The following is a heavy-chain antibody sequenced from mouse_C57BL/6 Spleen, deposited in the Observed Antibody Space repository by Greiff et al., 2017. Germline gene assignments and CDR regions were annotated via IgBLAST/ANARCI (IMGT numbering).Heavy chain of an antibody. V-gene: IGHV1-78*01. CDR3: ASQGIYYDYDGDAMDY. Sequence: VKLQESDAELVKPGASVKISCKVSGYTFTDHTIHWMKQRPEQGLEWIGYIYPRDGSTKYNEKFKGKATLTADKSSSTAYMQLNSLTSEDSAVYFCASQGIYYDYDGDAMDYWGQGTSVTVSS. J-gene: IGHJ4*01. CDR2: IYPRDGST. CDR1: GYTFTDHT. D-gene: IGHD2-4*01.